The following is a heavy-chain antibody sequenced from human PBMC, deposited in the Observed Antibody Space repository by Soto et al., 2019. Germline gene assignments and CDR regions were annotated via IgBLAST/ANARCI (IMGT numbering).Heavy chain of an antibody. Sequence: ASVKVSCKASGYTFTGHYIHWVRQAPEQGPEWMGEIGPETGATRYAQKFQGRVTMTRDMSITTVNMELNNLSPDDTAVYYCGRGRSGQIVVFSWGQGTPVTVSS. CDR3: GRGRSGQIVVFS. V-gene: IGHV1-2*02. CDR2: IGPETGAT. CDR1: GYTFTGHY. J-gene: IGHJ5*02. D-gene: IGHD3-22*01.